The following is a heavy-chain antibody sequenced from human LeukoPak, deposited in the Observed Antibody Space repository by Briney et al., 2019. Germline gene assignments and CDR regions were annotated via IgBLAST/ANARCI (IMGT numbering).Heavy chain of an antibody. CDR3: ARTVRYYDSSGYYPGAFDI. Sequence: SGPTLVNPTQTLTLTCTFSGFLLSTSGMCVSWIRQPPGKALEWLARIDWDDDKYYSTSLKTRLTISKDTSKNQVVLTMTNMDPVDTATYYCARTVRYYDSSGYYPGAFDIWGQGTMVTVSS. CDR2: IDWDDDK. D-gene: IGHD3-22*01. CDR1: GFLLSTSGMC. J-gene: IGHJ3*02. V-gene: IGHV2-70*11.